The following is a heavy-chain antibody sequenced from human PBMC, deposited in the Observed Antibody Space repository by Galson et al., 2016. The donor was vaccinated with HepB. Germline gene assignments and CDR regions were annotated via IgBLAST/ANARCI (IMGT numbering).Heavy chain of an antibody. D-gene: IGHD2-21*01. V-gene: IGHV3-30-3*01. CDR3: AKAGPSGIRYQDDWFDY. CDR2: LSHDGVTK. CDR1: EFTFNNCP. Sequence: SLRLSCAASEFTFNNCPLHWVRQAPGKGLEWVAVLSHDGVTKFYADSVRARFTISRDKSKTTVYLQMNSLRAEDTAVYYCAKAGPSGIRYQDDWFDYWGQGTLVTVAS. J-gene: IGHJ4*02.